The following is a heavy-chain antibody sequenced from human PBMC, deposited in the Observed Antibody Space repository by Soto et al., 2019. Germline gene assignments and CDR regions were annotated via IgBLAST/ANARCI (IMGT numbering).Heavy chain of an antibody. D-gene: IGHD2-21*02. CDR3: AKYGERYCGGDCYSLDY. J-gene: IGHJ4*02. CDR1: GFTFSSYA. Sequence: EVQLLESGGGLVQPGGSLRLSCAASGFTFSSYAMSWVRQAPGKGLEWVSAISGSGGSTYYADSVKGRFTISRDNSKNTLYLQMNSLRAEDTAVYYCAKYGERYCGGDCYSLDYWGQGTLVTVSS. V-gene: IGHV3-23*01. CDR2: ISGSGGST.